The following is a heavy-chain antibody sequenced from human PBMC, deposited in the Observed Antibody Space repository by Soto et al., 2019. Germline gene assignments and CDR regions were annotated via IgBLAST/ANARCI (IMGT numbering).Heavy chain of an antibody. Sequence: GTLQVTCTVSGGCFIGATYYGSWDRQPPGKRLEWIGYIYYSGSTNYNPSLKSRVTISVDTSKNHFSLKLSSVTAADTAVYYCARGPTYYYDSGVEYYFDLWAEGILDIV. CDR3: ARGPTYYYDSGVEYYFDL. V-gene: IGHV4-61*03. CDR2: IYYSGST. D-gene: IGHD3-22*01. J-gene: IGHJ4*02. CDR1: GGCFIGATYY.